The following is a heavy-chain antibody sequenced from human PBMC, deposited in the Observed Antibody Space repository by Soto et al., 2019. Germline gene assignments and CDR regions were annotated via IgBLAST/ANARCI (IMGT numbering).Heavy chain of an antibody. J-gene: IGHJ4*02. CDR1: GYTFTSDD. V-gene: IGHV1-8*01. CDR2: MNPNSGNT. Sequence: QVQLVQSGAEVKKPGASVKVSCKASGYTFTSDDINWVRQATGQGLEWMGWMNPNSGNTGYAQKFQGRVTMTRNTSIRKAYRELSSLRSEDTAVYYCARGDWEYSSGWHPRDYWGQGTLVTVT. CDR3: ARGDWEYSSGWHPRDY. D-gene: IGHD6-19*01.